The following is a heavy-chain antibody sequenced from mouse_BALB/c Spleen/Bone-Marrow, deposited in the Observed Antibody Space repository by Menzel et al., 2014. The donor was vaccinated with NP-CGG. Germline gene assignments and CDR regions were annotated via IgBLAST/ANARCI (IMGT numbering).Heavy chain of an antibody. CDR2: ISCYNGAT. V-gene: IGHV1S34*01. CDR3: ARGDTTATHWYFDV. CDR1: GYSFTGYY. Sequence: LVKTGASVKISCKASGYSFTGYYMHWVKQSHGKSLEWIGYISCYNGATSHNQKFKGKALFTVDTPSSTAYMQFNSLTSEDSAVYYCARGDTTATHWYFDVWGAGTTVTVSS. D-gene: IGHD1-2*01. J-gene: IGHJ1*01.